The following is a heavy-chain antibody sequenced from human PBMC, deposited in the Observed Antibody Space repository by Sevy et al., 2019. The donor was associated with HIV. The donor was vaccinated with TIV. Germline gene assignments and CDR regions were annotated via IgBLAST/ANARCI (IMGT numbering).Heavy chain of an antibody. CDR3: ARGRAPDNGRYYFDS. V-gene: IGHV1-18*01. D-gene: IGHD1-26*01. J-gene: IGHJ4*02. CDR2: INPDSGDT. CDR1: GYIFGIYD. Sequence: ASVKVSCKASGYIFGIYDISWVRQAPGQGLQWMGWINPDSGDTNYAQKLQGRVTMTTDTSTRTPYMELSSLTSDDAGVYYCARGRAPDNGRYYFDSWAQGTLVTVSS.